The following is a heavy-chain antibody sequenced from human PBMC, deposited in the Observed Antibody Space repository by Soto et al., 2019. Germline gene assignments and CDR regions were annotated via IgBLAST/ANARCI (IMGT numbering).Heavy chain of an antibody. CDR1: VFTCSSYG. D-gene: IGHD4-17*01. CDR3: AKDFTPWFGDYFYYYYGMDV. J-gene: IGHJ6*02. V-gene: IGHV3-30*18. Sequence: GGALRLSGPDAVFTCSSYGMHWVRQAPGTGLEWVAVMSNDGSKYYADTVKGRFTISRDNSKNTLYLQINSLRPEDTAVYYCAKDFTPWFGDYFYYYYGMDVWGQGTTVPVSS. CDR2: MSNDGSK.